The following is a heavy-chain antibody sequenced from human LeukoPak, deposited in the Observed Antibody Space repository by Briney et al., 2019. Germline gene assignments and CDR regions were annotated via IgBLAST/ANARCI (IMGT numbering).Heavy chain of an antibody. CDR2: ISSSSSYI. CDR1: GFTFSSYS. D-gene: IGHD1-14*01. J-gene: IGHJ4*01. V-gene: IGHV3-21*01. Sequence: GGSLRLSCAASGFTFSSYSMNWVRQAPGKGLEWVSSISSSSSYIYYADSVKGRFTISRDNSKNALYLQMTSLRPEDSAVYYCVSPVFINYWGQGTLVTVSS. CDR3: VSPVFINY.